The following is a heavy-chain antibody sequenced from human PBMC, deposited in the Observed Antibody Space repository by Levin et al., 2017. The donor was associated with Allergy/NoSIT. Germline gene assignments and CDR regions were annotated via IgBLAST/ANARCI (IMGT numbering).Heavy chain of an antibody. J-gene: IGHJ4*02. CDR1: GYSFTSFW. Sequence: KGGESLKISCQASGYSFTSFWFGWVRQRPGKGLEWMGLIFPGDSDTRVSPSFRGQIIMSVDKSTSTAYLQWDSLKASDTATYYCARRDSDGSNSFDYWGQGTLVTVSS. CDR3: ARRDSDGSNSFDY. CDR2: IFPGDSDT. V-gene: IGHV5-51*01. D-gene: IGHD4-23*01.